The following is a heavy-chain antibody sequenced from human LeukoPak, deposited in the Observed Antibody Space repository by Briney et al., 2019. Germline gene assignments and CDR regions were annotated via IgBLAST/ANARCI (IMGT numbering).Heavy chain of an antibody. D-gene: IGHD3-10*01. CDR2: INWNGGST. CDR3: AKDTSSLDYYYYGMDV. CDR1: GFTFDDYG. V-gene: IGHV3-20*04. Sequence: GGSLRLSCAASGFTFDDYGMSWVRQAPGKGLEWVSGINWNGGSTGYADSVKGRFTISRDNAKNSLYLQMNSLRAEDTAVYYCAKDTSSLDYYYYGMDVWGQGTTVTVSS. J-gene: IGHJ6*02.